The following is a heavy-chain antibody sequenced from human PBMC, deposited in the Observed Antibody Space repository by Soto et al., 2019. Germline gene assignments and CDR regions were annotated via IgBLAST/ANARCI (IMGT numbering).Heavy chain of an antibody. Sequence: QVQLVQSGPEVEKPGASVKVSCKTSGYTFTYYPLHWVRQAPGQGLEWMGWINTGHGKTKYSHNFQGRLTITRDTSAPTLSMELSSLRSEDTTVYFCVRFSRIPVWGQGTPLTVSS. CDR1: GYTFTYYP. D-gene: IGHD2-21*01. V-gene: IGHV1-3*04. CDR3: VRFSRIPV. J-gene: IGHJ4*02. CDR2: INTGHGKT.